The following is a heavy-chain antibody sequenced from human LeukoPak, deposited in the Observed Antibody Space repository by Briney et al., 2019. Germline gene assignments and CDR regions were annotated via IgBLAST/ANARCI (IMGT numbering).Heavy chain of an antibody. J-gene: IGHJ4*02. D-gene: IGHD3-3*01. CDR2: IYGGGST. V-gene: IGHV3-53*01. Sequence: QPGGSLRLSCAASGFTVSSNFMSWVRQAPGKGLEWVSVIYGGGSTYYAGSVKGRFTISRDNSKNTLYLQMNSLRAEDTAVYYCARDQPFGSSGYWGQGTLVTVSS. CDR3: ARDQPFGSSGY. CDR1: GFTVSSNF.